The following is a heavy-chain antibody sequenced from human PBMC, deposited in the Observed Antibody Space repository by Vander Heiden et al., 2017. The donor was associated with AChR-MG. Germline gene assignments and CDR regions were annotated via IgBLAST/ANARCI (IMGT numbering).Heavy chain of an antibody. V-gene: IGHV1-18*01. CDR2: ISGNEGNT. CDR3: ARDPPYYDSSPPADY. J-gene: IGHJ4*02. D-gene: IGHD3-22*01. Sequence: VQLVQSGAEVTKPGGSVKVSCKASGYTFTSNGISWVRQAPGQGLEWMGWISGNEGNTNYAQKFQDRVTMTTDTSTSTAYMELRSLRSDDTAVYYCARDPPYYDSSPPADYWGQGTLVTVSP. CDR1: GYTFTSNG.